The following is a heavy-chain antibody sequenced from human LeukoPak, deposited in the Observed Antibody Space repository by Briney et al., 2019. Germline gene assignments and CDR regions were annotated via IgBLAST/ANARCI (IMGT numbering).Heavy chain of an antibody. Sequence: SETLSLTCTVSGGSVTSYYCNWVRQPPGRGLEWIGYIYYSGGTNYNPSLESRVTISLDTAKNQFSLKLRSVTAEDTAVYYCATTGATSPSSASWFNIEYWGQGTLVPVST. CDR1: GGSVTSYY. J-gene: IGHJ4*02. CDR2: IYYSGGT. CDR3: ATTGATSPSSASWFNIEY. D-gene: IGHD6-13*01. V-gene: IGHV4-59*08.